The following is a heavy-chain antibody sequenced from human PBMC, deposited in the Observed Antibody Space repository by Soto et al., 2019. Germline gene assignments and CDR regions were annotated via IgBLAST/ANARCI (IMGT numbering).Heavy chain of an antibody. D-gene: IGHD2-15*01. Sequence: SGGSLRLSCAASGIRPNDYVMTWDRQSQEKGLEWASTISVGGGSAYYADSVKRRFAICRDNSKNTLYQQLNSHRGEDTAVYYCLKDRARQLLLGLWLNPWRQGTLVTVSS. J-gene: IGHJ5*01. CDR2: ISVGGGSA. CDR3: LKDRARQLLLGLWLNP. V-gene: IGHV3-23*01. CDR1: GIRPNDYV.